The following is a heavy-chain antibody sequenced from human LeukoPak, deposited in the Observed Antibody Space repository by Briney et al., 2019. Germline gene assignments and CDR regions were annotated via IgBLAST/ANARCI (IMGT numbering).Heavy chain of an antibody. J-gene: IGHJ2*01. CDR3: ARHARSGVTAFGQFWYFDL. D-gene: IGHD2-21*02. Sequence: PSQTLSLTCTVSGGSISSGGYYWSWIRQHPGKGLEWIGYIYYSGSTYYNPSLKSRVTISVDTSKNQFSLKLSSVTAADTAVYYCARHARSGVTAFGQFWYFDLWGRGTPVTVSS. V-gene: IGHV4-31*03. CDR2: IYYSGST. CDR1: GGSISSGGYY.